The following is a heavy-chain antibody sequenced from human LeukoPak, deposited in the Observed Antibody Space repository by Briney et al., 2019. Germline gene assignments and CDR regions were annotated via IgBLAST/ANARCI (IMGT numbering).Heavy chain of an antibody. J-gene: IGHJ4*02. D-gene: IGHD6-19*01. Sequence: GGSLRLSCAASGFTVSSSYMSWVRQAPGKGLEWVSVIYSGGSTYYADSVKGRFTISRDNSKNTLYLQMNSLRAEDTAVYYCARESGWDYFDYWGQGTLVTVSS. V-gene: IGHV3-53*01. CDR3: ARESGWDYFDY. CDR2: IYSGGST. CDR1: GFTVSSSY.